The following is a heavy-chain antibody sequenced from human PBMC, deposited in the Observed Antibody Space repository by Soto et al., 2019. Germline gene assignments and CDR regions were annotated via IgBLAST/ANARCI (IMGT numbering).Heavy chain of an antibody. CDR3: VTDYGDYVAAFHV. CDR2: IYAGGTT. CDR1: GFSVGGNY. D-gene: IGHD4-17*01. J-gene: IGHJ3*01. Sequence: EVQLVESGGGLIQPGGSLRLSCAASGFSVGGNYMGWVRQAPGKGLEWVSVIYAGGTTYFADSVKGRLTLSSDDDTTTLFLHMTSLRAEDTAVYYCVTDYGDYVAAFHVWCQGKMVTVSS. V-gene: IGHV3-53*01.